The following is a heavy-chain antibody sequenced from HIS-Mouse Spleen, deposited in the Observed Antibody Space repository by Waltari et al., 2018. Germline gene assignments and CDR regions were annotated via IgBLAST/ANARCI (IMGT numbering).Heavy chain of an antibody. D-gene: IGHD6-13*01. J-gene: IGHJ2*01. Sequence: QLQLQESGPGLVKPSETLSLTCTVPGGSISSSSYYWGWIRQPPGKGLEWIGSIYYSGSTNDNPSLNSRVTISVDTSKNQFSLKLSSVTAADTAVYYCAREIPYSSSWYDWYFDLWGRGTLVTVSS. CDR2: IYYSGST. CDR3: AREIPYSSSWYDWYFDL. V-gene: IGHV4-39*07. CDR1: GGSISSSSYY.